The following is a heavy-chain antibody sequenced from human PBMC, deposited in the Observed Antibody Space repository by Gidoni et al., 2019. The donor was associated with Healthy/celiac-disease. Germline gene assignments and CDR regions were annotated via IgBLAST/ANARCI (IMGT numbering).Heavy chain of an antibody. Sequence: EVQLVESGGGLVQPGGSLRLSCAASGFTFSSYWMSWVRQAPGKGLEWVANIKQDGSEKYYVDSVKCRFTISRDNAKNSLYLQMNSLRAEDTAVYYCASLPVDYYDSSGHPDCWGQGTLVTVSS. CDR3: ASLPVDYYDSSGHPDC. J-gene: IGHJ4*02. D-gene: IGHD3-22*01. V-gene: IGHV3-7*03. CDR2: IKQDGSEK. CDR1: GFTFSSYW.